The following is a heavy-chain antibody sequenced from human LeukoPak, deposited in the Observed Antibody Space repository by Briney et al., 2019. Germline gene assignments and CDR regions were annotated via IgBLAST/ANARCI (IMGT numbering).Heavy chain of an antibody. Sequence: GGSLRLSCAASGFTFDDYGMSWVRQAPGKGLEWVSGINWNGGSTGYADSVKGRFTISRDNAKNSLYLQMNSLRAEDTALYHCAREMQSWRSDDAFDIWGQGTMVTVSS. J-gene: IGHJ3*02. CDR3: AREMQSWRSDDAFDI. CDR1: GFTFDDYG. V-gene: IGHV3-20*01. CDR2: INWNGGST. D-gene: IGHD5-12*01.